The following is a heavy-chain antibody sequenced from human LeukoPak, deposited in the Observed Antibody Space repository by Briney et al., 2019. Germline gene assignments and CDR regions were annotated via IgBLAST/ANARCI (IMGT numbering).Heavy chain of an antibody. D-gene: IGHD2-8*01. CDR3: ARKYRTSNWFDP. Sequence: ASVKVSCKASGYTFTSYDITWVRQPTGQGLEWMGWMNPNSGNTGYAQKFQGRVTMTRNTSISTAYMELSSLRSEDTAVYYCARKYRTSNWFDPWGQGTLVTVSS. CDR2: MNPNSGNT. V-gene: IGHV1-8*01. J-gene: IGHJ5*02. CDR1: GYTFTSYD.